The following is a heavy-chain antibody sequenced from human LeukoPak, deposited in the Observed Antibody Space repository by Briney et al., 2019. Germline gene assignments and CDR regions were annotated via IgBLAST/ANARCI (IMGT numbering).Heavy chain of an antibody. V-gene: IGHV3-30*02. Sequence: GGSLRLSCAASGFTFSSYGMYWVRQAPGKGLEWVAFIRYDGSNKYYADSVKGRFPISRDNSKNTLYLQMNSLRVEDTAVYYCAKAQYSNHDWFDSWGQGTLVTVSS. CDR3: AKAQYSNHDWFDS. D-gene: IGHD4-11*01. J-gene: IGHJ5*01. CDR1: GFTFSSYG. CDR2: IRYDGSNK.